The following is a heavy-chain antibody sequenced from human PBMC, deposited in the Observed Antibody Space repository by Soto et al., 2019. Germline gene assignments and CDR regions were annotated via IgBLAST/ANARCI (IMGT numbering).Heavy chain of an antibody. D-gene: IGHD5-18*01. CDR3: AGSESPWIQLWEP. J-gene: IGHJ4*02. V-gene: IGHV4-59*01. CDR1: GGSISSYY. Sequence: PSETLSLTCTVSGGSISSYYWSWIRQPPGKGLEWIGYIYYSGSTNYNPSLKSRVTISVDTSKNQFSLKLSSVTAADTAVYYCAGSESPWIQLWEPWGQGTLVTVSS. CDR2: IYYSGST.